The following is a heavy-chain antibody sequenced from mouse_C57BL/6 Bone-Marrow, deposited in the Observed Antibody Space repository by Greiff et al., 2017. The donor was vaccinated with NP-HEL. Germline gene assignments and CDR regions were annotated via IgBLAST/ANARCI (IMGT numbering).Heavy chain of an antibody. Sequence: QVQLQQPGAELVKPGASVKLSCKASGYTFTSYWMQWVKPRPGQCLEWIGELAPSDSYSNYNQKFKGKATLTVDTSSSTAYMQLSSLTSEDSAVYYCARLCYYGSSLDYWGQGTTLTVSS. CDR3: ARLCYYGSSLDY. V-gene: IGHV1-50*01. J-gene: IGHJ2*01. CDR1: GYTFTSYW. CDR2: LAPSDSYS. D-gene: IGHD1-1*01.